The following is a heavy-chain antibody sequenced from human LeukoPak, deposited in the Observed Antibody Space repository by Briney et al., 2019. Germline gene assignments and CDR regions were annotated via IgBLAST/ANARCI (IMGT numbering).Heavy chain of an antibody. CDR2: INSDGSST. V-gene: IGHV3-74*01. J-gene: IGHJ4*02. CDR1: GFTFSSYW. D-gene: IGHD6-6*01. Sequence: GGSLRLSCAASGFTFSSYWMHWVRQAPGKGLVWVSRINSDGSSTSYADSVKGRFTISRDNAKNTLYLQMNSLRVEDTAVYYCARAAQVTGRPNLGGHFDYWGQGTLVTVSS. CDR3: ARAAQVTGRPNLGGHFDY.